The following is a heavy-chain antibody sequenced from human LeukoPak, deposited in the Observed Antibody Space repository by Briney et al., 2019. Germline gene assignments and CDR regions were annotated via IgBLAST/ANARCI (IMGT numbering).Heavy chain of an antibody. Sequence: GGSLRLSCAASGFTFSSYAMTWVRQAPGKGLEWVSTMSGSGGNTYYTDSVRGRFTISRDSSKNTLYLQMNSLRAEDTAVYYCAKSGRNWAYLEYWGQGTLVTVSS. D-gene: IGHD7-27*01. CDR3: AKSGRNWAYLEY. CDR1: GFTFSSYA. V-gene: IGHV3-23*01. CDR2: MSGSGGNT. J-gene: IGHJ4*02.